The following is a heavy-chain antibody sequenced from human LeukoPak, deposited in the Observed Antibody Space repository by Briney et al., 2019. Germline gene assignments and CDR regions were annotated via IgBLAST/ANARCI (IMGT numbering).Heavy chain of an antibody. D-gene: IGHD3-22*01. V-gene: IGHV3-21*01. CDR2: ISSSSSYI. J-gene: IGHJ4*02. Sequence: GGSLRLSCAASGFTFSSYSMNWVRQAPGKGLESVSSISSSSSYIYYADSVKGRFTISRDNAKNSLYLQMNSLRAEDTAVYYCARDGKIYDSSGYYYYFDYWGQGTLVTVSS. CDR3: ARDGKIYDSSGYYYYFDY. CDR1: GFTFSSYS.